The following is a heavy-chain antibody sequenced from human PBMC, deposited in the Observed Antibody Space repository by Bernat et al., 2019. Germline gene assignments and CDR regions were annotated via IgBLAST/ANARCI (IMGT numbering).Heavy chain of an antibody. V-gene: IGHV4-31*03. D-gene: IGHD5-12*01. J-gene: IGHJ2*01. CDR3: ARDSGVGGYSGPLYWYFDL. CDR2: IYYSGST. CDR1: GGSISSGGYY. Sequence: QVQLQESGPGLVKPSQTLSLTCTVSGGSISSGGYYWSWIRQHPGKGLEWIGYIYYSGSTYYNPSLKSRGTISVDTSKNQFALKLSSVTAADTAVYYCARDSGVGGYSGPLYWYFDLWGRGTLVTISS.